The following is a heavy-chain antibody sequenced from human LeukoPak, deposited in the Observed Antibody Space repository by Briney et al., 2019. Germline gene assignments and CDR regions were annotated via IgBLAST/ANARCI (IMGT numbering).Heavy chain of an antibody. V-gene: IGHV1-18*01. CDR1: GYTFTGYG. CDR2: ISAYNGNT. J-gene: IGHJ3*02. Sequence: ASVKVSCKASGYTFTGYGISWVRQAPGQGLEWMGWISAYNGNTNYAQKLQGRVTMTTDTSTSTAYMELRSLRSDDTAVYYCAKIVVVPAATQYVAAFDIWGQGTMVTVSS. CDR3: AKIVVVPAATQYVAAFDI. D-gene: IGHD2-2*01.